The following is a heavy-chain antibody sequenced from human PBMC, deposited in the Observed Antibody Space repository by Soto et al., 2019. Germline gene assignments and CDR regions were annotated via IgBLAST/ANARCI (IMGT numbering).Heavy chain of an antibody. J-gene: IGHJ2*01. Sequence: VKLVESGGGLVQPGGSLRLSCAASGIAFNSYYMQWVRQPTGKGMEWVSSISPSGDTYYTGSMRGRFTISRDNAMSAFYLQLNNPSAAATVLYYCARAEYVVRCQYFLFWGRGTLVSVSS. CDR2: ISPSGDT. D-gene: IGHD3-10*01. V-gene: IGHV3-13*04. CDR1: GIAFNSYY. CDR3: ARAEYVVRCQYFLF.